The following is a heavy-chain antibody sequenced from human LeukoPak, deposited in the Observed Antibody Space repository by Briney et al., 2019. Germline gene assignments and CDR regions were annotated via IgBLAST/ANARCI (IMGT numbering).Heavy chain of an antibody. CDR2: ISAYNGNT. J-gene: IGHJ4*02. CDR1: GYTFTSYG. V-gene: IGHV1-18*01. CDR3: ARVDRSGSYYQRAPIDY. D-gene: IGHD1-26*01. Sequence: GASVKVSCKASGYTFTSYGISWVRQAPGQGLDWMGWISAYNGNTNYAQKLQGRVTMTTDTSTSTAYMELRSLRSDDTAVYYCARVDRSGSYYQRAPIDYWGQGTLVTVSS.